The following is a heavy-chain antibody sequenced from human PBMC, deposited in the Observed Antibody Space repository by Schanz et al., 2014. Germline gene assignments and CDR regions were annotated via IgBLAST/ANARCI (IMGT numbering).Heavy chain of an antibody. CDR2: INPSGGST. J-gene: IGHJ4*02. CDR3: ARGYGDSPTDF. Sequence: QVHLVQSGAEVKKPGASVKVSCKASGYTFTSDSMHWVRQAPGQGLEWMGMINPSGGSTTYAQKFQCRVTITADRSTSTAYMELSSLRSEDTAVYYCARGYGDSPTDFWGQGTLVTVSS. CDR1: GYTFTSDS. D-gene: IGHD4-17*01. V-gene: IGHV1-46*01.